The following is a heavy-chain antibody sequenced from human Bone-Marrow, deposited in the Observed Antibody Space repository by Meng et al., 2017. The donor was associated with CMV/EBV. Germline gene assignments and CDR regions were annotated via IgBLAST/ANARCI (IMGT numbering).Heavy chain of an antibody. Sequence: TGATLSTYAISWVRQAPGQGLEWMGGIIPIFGTANYAQKFQGRVTITTDGSTSTAYMELSSLRSEDTAVYYCASSWGTAMVAYYFDYWGQGTLVTVSS. CDR2: IIPIFGTA. V-gene: IGHV1-69*05. J-gene: IGHJ4*02. CDR3: ASSWGTAMVAYYFDY. D-gene: IGHD5-18*01. CDR1: GATLSTYA.